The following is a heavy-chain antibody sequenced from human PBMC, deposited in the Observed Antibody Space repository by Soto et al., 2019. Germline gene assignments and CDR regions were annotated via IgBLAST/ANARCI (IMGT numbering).Heavy chain of an antibody. CDR2: ISAYNGNT. CDR1: GYTFTSYG. V-gene: IGHV1-18*01. J-gene: IGHJ5*02. Sequence: ASVKVSCKASGYTFTSYGISWVRQVPGQGFEWMGWISAYNGNTNYAQKLQGRVTMTTDTSTSTAYMELRSLRSDDTAVYYCAREKPRYSSGWYDWFDPWGQGTLVTVSS. D-gene: IGHD6-19*01. CDR3: AREKPRYSSGWYDWFDP.